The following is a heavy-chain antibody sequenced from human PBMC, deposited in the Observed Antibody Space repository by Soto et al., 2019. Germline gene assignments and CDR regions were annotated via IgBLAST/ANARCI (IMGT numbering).Heavy chain of an antibody. D-gene: IGHD2-15*01. J-gene: IGHJ3*02. CDR2: ISGSGGST. V-gene: IGHV3-23*01. Sequence: EVQLLESGGGLVQPGGSLRLSCAASGFTFSSYAMNWVRQAPGKGLEWVSTISGSGGSTYSADFVKGRFTISRDNSKSTLYLQVNSLRAEDTAVYYCAKRAGWAFDIWGQGTMVTVSS. CDR1: GFTFSSYA. CDR3: AKRAGWAFDI.